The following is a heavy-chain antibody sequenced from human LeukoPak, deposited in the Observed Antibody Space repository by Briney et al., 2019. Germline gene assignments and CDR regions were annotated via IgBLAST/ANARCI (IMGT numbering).Heavy chain of an antibody. J-gene: IGHJ4*02. CDR1: GFTFSSNG. CDR2: ISSSSSTI. CDR3: ARDFAGDRDY. V-gene: IGHV3-48*01. D-gene: IGHD4-17*01. Sequence: PGGSLRLSCAASGFTFSSNGMNWVRQAPGKGLEWVSYISSSSSTIYYADSVKGRFTISRDNAKNTLYLQMNSLRAEDTAVYYCARDFAGDRDYWGQGTLVTVSS.